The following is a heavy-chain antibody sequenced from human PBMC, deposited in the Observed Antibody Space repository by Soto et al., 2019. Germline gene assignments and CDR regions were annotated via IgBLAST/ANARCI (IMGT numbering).Heavy chain of an antibody. Sequence: PSQTLSLTCAISGDSVSSNSAAWNWIRQSPSRGLEWLGRTYYRSMWYNDYAVSVKSRITINPDTSKNQFSLQLNSVTPEDTAVYYCASGSTPAKKDDAFDIWGQGTMVTVSS. CDR3: ASGSTPAKKDDAFDI. CDR1: GDSVSSNSAA. D-gene: IGHD2-2*01. CDR2: TYYRSMWYN. V-gene: IGHV6-1*01. J-gene: IGHJ3*02.